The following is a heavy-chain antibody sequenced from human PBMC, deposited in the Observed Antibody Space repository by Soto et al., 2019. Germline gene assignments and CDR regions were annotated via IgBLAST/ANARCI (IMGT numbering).Heavy chain of an antibody. D-gene: IGHD6-6*01. J-gene: IGHJ4*02. CDR2: IYYSGST. V-gene: IGHV4-30-4*01. CDR3: ARDEGIAARPDHGPAFDY. Sequence: PSETLSLTCTVSGGSISSGDYYWSWIRQPPGKGLEWIGYIYYSGSTYYNPSLKSRVTISVDTSKNQFSLRLSSVTAADTAVYYCARDEGIAARPDHGPAFDYWGQGTLVTVSS. CDR1: GGSISSGDYY.